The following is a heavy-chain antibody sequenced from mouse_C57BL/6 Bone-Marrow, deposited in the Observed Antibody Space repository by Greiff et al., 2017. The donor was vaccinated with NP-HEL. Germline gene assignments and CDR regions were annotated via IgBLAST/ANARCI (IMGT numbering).Heavy chain of an antibody. CDR2: IDPETGGT. J-gene: IGHJ3*01. Sequence: VQLQQSGAELVRPGASVTLSCKASGYTFTDYEMHWVKQTPVHGLEWIGAIDPETGGTAYNQKFKGKAILTADKSSSTAYMELRSLTSEDSAVYYWTRGRGYYGNYGGFAYWGQGTLVTVSA. V-gene: IGHV1-15*01. CDR1: GYTFTDYE. D-gene: IGHD2-1*01. CDR3: TRGRGYYGNYGGFAY.